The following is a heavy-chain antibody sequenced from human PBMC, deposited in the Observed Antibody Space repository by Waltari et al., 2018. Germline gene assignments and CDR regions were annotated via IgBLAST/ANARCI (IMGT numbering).Heavy chain of an antibody. CDR1: AGSLTDRY. CDR3: ARRVRVVYYFDL. Sequence: QVQLKQWGAGLLKPSETLSLTCAVYAGSLTDRYWSGSRQSPGKGPAWIGEIHYRGNSNFNPSLSSRVTISADSSKNQFSLKLRSVTAADTAVYFCARRVRVVYYFDLWGQGTLVTVSS. J-gene: IGHJ4*02. V-gene: IGHV4-34*01. CDR2: IHYRGNS. D-gene: IGHD2-8*02.